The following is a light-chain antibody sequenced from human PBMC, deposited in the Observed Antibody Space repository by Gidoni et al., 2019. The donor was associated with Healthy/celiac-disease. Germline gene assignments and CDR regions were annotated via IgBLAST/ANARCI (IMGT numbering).Light chain of an antibody. CDR1: QSISSY. CDR2: AAS. CDR3: QQSYRTPLT. V-gene: IGKV1-39*01. J-gene: IGKJ4*01. Sequence: DIQLTQSPSSLSASVGDRVTITCRASQSISSYLHWYHQKPGKAPKLLIYAASSLQSGVPSRFSGSGSGTDFTLTISSLQPEDFATYYCQQSYRTPLTFGGGTKVEIK.